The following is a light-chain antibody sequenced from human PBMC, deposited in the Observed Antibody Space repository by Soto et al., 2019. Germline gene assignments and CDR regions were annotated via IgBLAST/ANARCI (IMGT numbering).Light chain of an antibody. J-gene: IGKJ5*01. CDR2: GAS. V-gene: IGKV3-20*01. Sequence: EIVLTQSPGTLSLSPRERATLSCRASQSVSSSYLAWYQQKPGQAPRLLIYGASIRATGIPDRFSGSGSGTDFTLSISRLEPEDCAVYYCQQYGSSPITFGQGTRLEIK. CDR1: QSVSSSY. CDR3: QQYGSSPIT.